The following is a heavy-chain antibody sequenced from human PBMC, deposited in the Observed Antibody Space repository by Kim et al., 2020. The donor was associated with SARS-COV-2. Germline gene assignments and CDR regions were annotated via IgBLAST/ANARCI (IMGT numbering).Heavy chain of an antibody. V-gene: IGHV3-33*01. Sequence: GGSLRLSCAASGFTFSSYGMHWVRQAPGKGLEWVAVIWYDGSNKYYADSVKGRFTISRDNSKNTLYLQMNSLRAEDTAVYYCARDLTGSGYDLVAYYYYGMAVWGQGTTVTVSS. J-gene: IGHJ6*02. CDR3: ARDLTGSGYDLVAYYYYGMAV. CDR1: GFTFSSYG. CDR2: IWYDGSNK. D-gene: IGHD5-12*01.